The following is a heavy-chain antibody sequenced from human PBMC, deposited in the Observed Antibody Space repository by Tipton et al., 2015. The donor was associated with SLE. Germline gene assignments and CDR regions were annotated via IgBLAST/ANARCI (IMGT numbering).Heavy chain of an antibody. Sequence: SLRLSCAASGFTFSSYWMTWVRQAPGKGLEWVANIKQDGSEKYYVDSVKGRFTISRDNAKNSLYLEMNSLRAEDTAVYYCARDPKASPIAAAVGYWGQGTLVTVSS. CDR1: GFTFSSYW. J-gene: IGHJ4*02. CDR3: ARDPKASPIAAAVGY. D-gene: IGHD6-13*01. CDR2: IKQDGSEK. V-gene: IGHV3-7*01.